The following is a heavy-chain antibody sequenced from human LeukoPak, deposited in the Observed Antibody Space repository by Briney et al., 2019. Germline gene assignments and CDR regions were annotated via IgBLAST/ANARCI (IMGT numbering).Heavy chain of an antibody. CDR2: ISYDGSNE. Sequence: GRSPRLSCAASGFTFSDYTMHWVRQAPGRGLEWVTLISYDGSNEYYADSVKGRFTISRDNSKSTLYLQVNSLRAEDTAVYYCAKLYGSANYWGQGTLVTVSS. J-gene: IGHJ4*02. CDR3: AKLYGSANY. V-gene: IGHV3-30*04. CDR1: GFTFSDYT. D-gene: IGHD3-10*01.